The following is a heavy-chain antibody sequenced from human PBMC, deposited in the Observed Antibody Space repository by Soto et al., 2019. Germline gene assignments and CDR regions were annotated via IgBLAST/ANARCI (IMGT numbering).Heavy chain of an antibody. CDR3: AKTADLVVGAFDD. V-gene: IGHV3-30*18. J-gene: IGHJ4*02. CDR2: ISYDGSKK. CDR1: GFTFSNYG. D-gene: IGHD2-2*01. Sequence: HPGGSLRLSCAASGFTFSNYGMHWVRQAPGKGLEWVAVISYDGSKKYHADSVKGRFTISRDNSKNTLYLQMNSLRTEDTAVYYCAKTADLVVGAFDDWGPGTLVTVSS.